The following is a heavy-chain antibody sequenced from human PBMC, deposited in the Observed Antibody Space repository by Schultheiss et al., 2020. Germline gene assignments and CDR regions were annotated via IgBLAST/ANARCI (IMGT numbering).Heavy chain of an antibody. Sequence: SQTLSLTCAVYGGSFSGYYWSWIRQPPGKGLEWIGEINHSGSTNYNPSLKSRVTISVDTSKNQFSLKLSSVTAADTAVYYCARGLPTRYCSSTSCYWRPGFDPWGQGTLVTVSS. V-gene: IGHV4-34*01. CDR3: ARGLPTRYCSSTSCYWRPGFDP. CDR1: GGSFSGYY. CDR2: INHSGST. D-gene: IGHD2-2*01. J-gene: IGHJ5*02.